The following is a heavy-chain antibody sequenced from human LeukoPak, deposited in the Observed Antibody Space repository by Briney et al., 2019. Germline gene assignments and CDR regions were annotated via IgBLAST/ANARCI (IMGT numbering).Heavy chain of an antibody. CDR1: VFTFSSYA. Sequence: PGRCLSLSRAPSVFTFSSYAMSGVPQAPGKGLEWVLAISGSCGSTYYADSVKGRFTNSRDNSKNTLYLQMNSLRAEDTAVYYCAKMGIAAVSDYWGQGTLVTVSS. CDR3: AKMGIAAVSDY. D-gene: IGHD6-13*01. CDR2: ISGSCGST. V-gene: IGHV3-23*01. J-gene: IGHJ4*02.